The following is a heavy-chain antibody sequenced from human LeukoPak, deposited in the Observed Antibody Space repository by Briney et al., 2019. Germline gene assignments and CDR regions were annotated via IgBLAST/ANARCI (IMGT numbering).Heavy chain of an antibody. J-gene: IGHJ4*02. Sequence: PGGSLRLSCAASGFTFSSYAMSWVRQAPGKGLEWVSAISGSGGSTYYADSVKGRFTISRDNSKNTLYLQMNSLRAEDTAVYYCAKETPQLFHYDFWSGYCLDYWGQGTLVTVSS. V-gene: IGHV3-23*01. CDR2: ISGSGGST. CDR1: GFTFSSYA. CDR3: AKETPQLFHYDFWSGYCLDY. D-gene: IGHD3-3*01.